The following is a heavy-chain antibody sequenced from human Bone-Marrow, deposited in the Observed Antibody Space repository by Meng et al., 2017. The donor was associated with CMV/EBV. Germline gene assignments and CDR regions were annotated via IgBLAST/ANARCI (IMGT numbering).Heavy chain of an antibody. D-gene: IGHD3-22*01. CDR3: AKDLGGYNDY. J-gene: IGHJ4*02. Sequence: VGSLRLCSVASGFTFSSYGMHWVRQAPGKGLEWVAFIRYDGSNKYYADSVKGRFTISRDNSKNTLYLQMNSLRAEDTAVYYCAKDLGGYNDYWGQGKLVTVSS. CDR1: GFTFSSYG. V-gene: IGHV3-30*02. CDR2: IRYDGSNK.